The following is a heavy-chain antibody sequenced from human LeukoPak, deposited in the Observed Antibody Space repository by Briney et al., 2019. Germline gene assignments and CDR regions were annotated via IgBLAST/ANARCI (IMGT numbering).Heavy chain of an antibody. J-gene: IGHJ3*02. Sequence: SQTLSLTFAISGDSVSSNSAAWGWIRQSPSRGLEWLARTYYRSKWSNDYSESVKSRITINPDTSKNQFSLHLNSVTPEDTAVYYCARHLRAFDMWGQGTMVTVSS. CDR1: GDSVSSNSAA. V-gene: IGHV6-1*01. CDR3: ARHLRAFDM. CDR2: TYYRSKWSN.